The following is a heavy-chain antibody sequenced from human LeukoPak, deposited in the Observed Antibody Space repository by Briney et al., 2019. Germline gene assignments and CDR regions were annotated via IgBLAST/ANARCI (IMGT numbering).Heavy chain of an antibody. Sequence: SETLSLTCTVSDGSITSYYWSYIRQPAGKGLEWIGRIHTSGSTNYNPSLKSRVTMSVDTSKNQFSLKLSSVTAADTAIYYCAKEFSGTSIAARVFDSWGQGTLLTVSS. CDR2: IHTSGST. J-gene: IGHJ4*02. D-gene: IGHD6-6*01. V-gene: IGHV4-4*07. CDR3: AKEFSGTSIAARVFDS. CDR1: DGSITSYY.